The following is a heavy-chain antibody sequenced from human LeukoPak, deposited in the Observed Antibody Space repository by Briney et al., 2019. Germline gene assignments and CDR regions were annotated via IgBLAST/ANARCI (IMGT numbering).Heavy chain of an antibody. CDR2: ISGSGGST. Sequence: PGGSLRLSCAASGFTFSSYAMSWVRQAPGKGLEWVSAISGSGGSTYYADSVKGRFTISRDNSKNTLYLQMNSLRAEDTAVYCCAKDWGIGYGAATGMDVWGQGTTVTVSS. CDR1: GFTFSSYA. V-gene: IGHV3-23*01. J-gene: IGHJ6*02. CDR3: AKDWGIGYGAATGMDV. D-gene: IGHD4-17*01.